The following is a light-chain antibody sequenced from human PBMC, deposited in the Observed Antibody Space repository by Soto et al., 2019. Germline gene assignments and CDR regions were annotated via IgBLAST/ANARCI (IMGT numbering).Light chain of an antibody. J-gene: IGKJ4*01. CDR2: DVS. Sequence: IVLTQTPATLSLSPKNKATLSFRASQSVTSSLAWFQQKPGQAPRLLIYDVSRRATAIPARFSGSGSGTDFTLTISSLEPEDFAVYYCQQRTSWPTFGGGTKVDIK. CDR1: QSVTSS. CDR3: QQRTSWPT. V-gene: IGKV3-11*01.